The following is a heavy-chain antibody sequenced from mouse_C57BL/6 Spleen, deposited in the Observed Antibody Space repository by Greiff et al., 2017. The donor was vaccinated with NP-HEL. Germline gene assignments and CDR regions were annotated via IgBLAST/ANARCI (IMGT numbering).Heavy chain of an antibody. D-gene: IGHD2-2*01. J-gene: IGHJ2*01. V-gene: IGHV1-15*01. CDR1: GYTFTDYE. Sequence: QVQLQQSGAELVRPGALVTLSCKASGYTFTDYEMHWVKQTPVHGLEWIGAIDPETGGTAYNQKFKGKAILTADKSSSTAYMELRSLTSEDSAVYYCTRRTMVTTDYFDYWGQGTTLTVSS. CDR2: IDPETGGT. CDR3: TRRTMVTTDYFDY.